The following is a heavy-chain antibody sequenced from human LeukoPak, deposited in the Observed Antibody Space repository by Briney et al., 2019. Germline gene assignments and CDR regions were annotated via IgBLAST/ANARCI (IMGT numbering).Heavy chain of an antibody. Sequence: ASVKVSCKASGYTFTGYYMHWVRQAPGQGLEWMGWINPNSGGTNYAQKFQGRVTMTRDTSISTAYMELSRLRSDDTAVYYCARAQRYCSSTSCYGISYFWFDPWGQGTLVTVSS. V-gene: IGHV1-2*02. D-gene: IGHD2-2*01. CDR1: GYTFTGYY. CDR3: ARAQRYCSSTSCYGISYFWFDP. CDR2: INPNSGGT. J-gene: IGHJ5*02.